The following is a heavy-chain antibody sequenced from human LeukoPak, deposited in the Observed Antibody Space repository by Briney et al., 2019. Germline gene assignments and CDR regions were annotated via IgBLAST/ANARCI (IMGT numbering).Heavy chain of an antibody. V-gene: IGHV3-23*01. CDR1: GFAFSSYT. J-gene: IGHJ4*02. CDR3: VTNYYDSSSYHPDFDY. D-gene: IGHD3-22*01. CDR2: ISGSGRNT. Sequence: GESLKISCAASGFAFSSYTMNWVRQAPVKGLEWVATISGSGRNTYYADSVKGRFAISRDNSKNTLYLQMTSLRAEDTAVYYCVTNYYDSSSYHPDFDYWGQGALVTVSS.